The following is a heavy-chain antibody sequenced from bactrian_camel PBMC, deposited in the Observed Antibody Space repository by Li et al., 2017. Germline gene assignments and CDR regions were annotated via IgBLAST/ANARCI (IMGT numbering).Heavy chain of an antibody. D-gene: IGHD1*01. CDR3: AAGTRIGLQLTDRGYNY. Sequence: VQLVESGGGLVQAGESLRLSCTVSGLTSDGRAMGWFRQAAGKEREVVSTIISDGSTEYDDSVRGRLTISRDNAKTTVYLQMNNLKPEDTAMYYCAAGTRIGLQLTDRGYNYWGQGTQVTVS. CDR1: GLTSDGRA. CDR2: IISDGST. J-gene: IGHJ4*01. V-gene: IGHV3S66*01.